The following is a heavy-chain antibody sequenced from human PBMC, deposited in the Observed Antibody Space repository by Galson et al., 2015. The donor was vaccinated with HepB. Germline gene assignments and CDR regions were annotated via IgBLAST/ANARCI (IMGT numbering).Heavy chain of an antibody. J-gene: IGHJ4*02. CDR2: VSYDGSNK. Sequence: SLRLSCAASGFTFSSYAMHWVRQAPGKGLEWVAVVSYDGSNKYYADSVKGRFTISRDNSKNTLYLQMNSLRAEDTAVYYCAKEPYQRAFDYWGQGTLVTVSS. CDR1: GFTFSSYA. CDR3: AKEPYQRAFDY. D-gene: IGHD2-2*01. V-gene: IGHV3-30*04.